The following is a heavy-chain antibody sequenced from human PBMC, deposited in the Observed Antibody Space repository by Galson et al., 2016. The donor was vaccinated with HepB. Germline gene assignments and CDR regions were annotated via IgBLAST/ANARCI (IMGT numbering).Heavy chain of an antibody. CDR2: IHWNDDK. V-gene: IGHV2-5*01. CDR1: GFSLSTSGVA. J-gene: IGHJ4*02. D-gene: IGHD2-15*01. CDR3: AHRRSGYCNTVNCLYFDY. Sequence: PALVKPTQTLKVTCTISGFSLSTSGVAVAWLRQPPGKGLEWLALIHWNDDKRYSPSLKSRLTITKDTSKNQVVLTVTNMDPVDTATYFCAHRRSGYCNTVNCLYFDYWGQGTLATVSS.